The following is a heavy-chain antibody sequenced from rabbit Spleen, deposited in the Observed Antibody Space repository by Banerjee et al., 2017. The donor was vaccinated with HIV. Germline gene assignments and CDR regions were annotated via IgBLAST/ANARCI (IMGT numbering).Heavy chain of an antibody. J-gene: IGHJ4*01. CDR3: ARDAAGREDFNL. CDR2: IYADSGST. Sequence: QEQLVESGGGLVKTGASLTLTCTASGFSFSGTYWICWVRQAPGKGLELIACIYADSGSTWYASWAKGRFTISKTSSTTVTLQMTSLTAADTATYFCARDAAGREDFNLWGQGTLVTVS. V-gene: IGHV1S45*01. D-gene: IGHD4-2*01. CDR1: GFSFSGTYW.